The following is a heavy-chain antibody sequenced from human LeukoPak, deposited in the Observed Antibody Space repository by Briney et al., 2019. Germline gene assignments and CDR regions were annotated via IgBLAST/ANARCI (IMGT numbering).Heavy chain of an antibody. D-gene: IGHD1-1*01. CDR1: GGSFSGYY. V-gene: IGHV4-34*01. J-gene: IGHJ6*03. Sequence: PSETLSLTCAVYGGSFSGYYWSWIRQPPGKGLEWIGEINHSGSTNYNPSLKSRVTISVDTSKNQFSLKLSSVTAADTAVYYCARDNGVYYYMDVWGKGTTVTISS. CDR3: ARDNGVYYYMDV. CDR2: INHSGST.